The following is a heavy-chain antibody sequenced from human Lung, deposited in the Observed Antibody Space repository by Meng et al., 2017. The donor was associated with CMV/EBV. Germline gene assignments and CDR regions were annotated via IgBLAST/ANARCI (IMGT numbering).Heavy chain of an antibody. Sequence: GEXXTISCAASGFTVSSNYMSWVRQAPGKGLEWVSVIYSGGSTYYADSVKGRFTISRDNSKNTLYLQMNSLRAEDTAVYYCARHNTYYYDAFLGTFDIWGQGTXVTVSS. V-gene: IGHV3-53*01. J-gene: IGHJ3*02. D-gene: IGHD3-22*01. CDR3: ARHNTYYYDAFLGTFDI. CDR2: IYSGGST. CDR1: GFTVSSNY.